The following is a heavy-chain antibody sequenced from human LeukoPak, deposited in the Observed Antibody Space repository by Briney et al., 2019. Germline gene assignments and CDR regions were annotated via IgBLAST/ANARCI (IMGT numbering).Heavy chain of an antibody. V-gene: IGHV4-34*01. CDR2: IDHSGSN. D-gene: IGHD4-17*01. Sequence: SETLSLTCAVYGGAFSGYSWSWIRQPPGKGLEWIGEIDHSGSNNYNPSLKSRVTVSLDTPKNQFSLNLKSVTAADTAVYYCARGRGNEYGDYDTWGHGTLVTVSS. CDR3: ARGRGNEYGDYDT. J-gene: IGHJ5*01. CDR1: GGAFSGYS.